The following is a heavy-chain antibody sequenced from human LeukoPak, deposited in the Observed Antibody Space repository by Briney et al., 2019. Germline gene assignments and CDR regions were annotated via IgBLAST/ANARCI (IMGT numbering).Heavy chain of an antibody. CDR3: ARDYYDSSGYYYGSWFDP. CDR1: GGTFSSYA. D-gene: IGHD3-22*01. J-gene: IGHJ5*02. V-gene: IGHV1-69*04. CDR2: IIPILGIA. Sequence: SVKVSCKASGGTFSSYAISWVRQAPGQGLEWMGRIIPILGIANYAQKFQGRVTITADKSTSTAYMELSSLRSEDAAVYYCARDYYDSSGYYYGSWFDPWGQGTLVTVSS.